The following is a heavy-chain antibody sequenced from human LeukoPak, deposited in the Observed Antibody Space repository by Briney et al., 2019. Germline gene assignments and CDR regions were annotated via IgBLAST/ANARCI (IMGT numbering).Heavy chain of an antibody. Sequence: GESLKISCKGSGYTFTGYWIGWVRQMSGKALEWVGLIYPADSDTRYSPSFQGQVTISADKSISTAYLQWGSLKASDSAMYYCARQSRSSGWYIAFDIWGQGTMVTVSS. CDR3: ARQSRSSGWYIAFDI. J-gene: IGHJ3*02. CDR1: GYTFTGYW. V-gene: IGHV5-51*01. CDR2: IYPADSDT. D-gene: IGHD6-19*01.